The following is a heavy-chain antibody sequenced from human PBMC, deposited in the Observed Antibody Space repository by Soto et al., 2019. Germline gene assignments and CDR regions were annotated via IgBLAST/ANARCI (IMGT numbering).Heavy chain of an antibody. CDR1: GGSISSYY. V-gene: IGHV4-59*08. J-gene: IGHJ6*03. Sequence: SETLSLTCTVSGGSISSYYWSWIRQPPGKGLEWIGYIYYSGSTNYNPSLKSRVTTSVDTSKNQFSLKLSSVTAADTAVYYCARLTYGDSPLYYYYYMDVWGKGTTVTVSS. CDR2: IYYSGST. CDR3: ARLTYGDSPLYYYYYMDV. D-gene: IGHD4-17*01.